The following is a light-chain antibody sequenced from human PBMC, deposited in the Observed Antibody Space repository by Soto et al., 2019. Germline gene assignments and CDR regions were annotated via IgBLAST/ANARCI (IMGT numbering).Light chain of an antibody. Sequence: QSVLTQPPSVSGAPGQRVTISCTGSSSNIGAGYDVHWYQQLPGTAPKLLIYGNSNRPSGVPDRFSGSKSGTSASLAITGLQAEAEADYYCPSYDSSLSGSKVFGGGTKLTVL. CDR2: GNS. V-gene: IGLV1-40*01. J-gene: IGLJ2*01. CDR1: SSNIGAGYD. CDR3: PSYDSSLSGSKV.